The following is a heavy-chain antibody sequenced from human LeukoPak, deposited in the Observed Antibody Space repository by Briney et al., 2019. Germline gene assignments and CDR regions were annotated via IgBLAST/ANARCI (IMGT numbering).Heavy chain of an antibody. J-gene: IGHJ3*02. V-gene: IGHV4-34*01. D-gene: IGHD5-12*01. CDR1: GGSFSGYY. CDR3: ARDRYSGYDGFGAFDI. Sequence: SETLSLTCAVYGGSFSGYYWTWIRQPPGKGLEWIGEINHSAMSAYDPSLKSRVTISVDTSKNRFSLKLSSVTAADTAVYYCARDRYSGYDGFGAFDIWGQGTMVTVSS. CDR2: INHSAMS.